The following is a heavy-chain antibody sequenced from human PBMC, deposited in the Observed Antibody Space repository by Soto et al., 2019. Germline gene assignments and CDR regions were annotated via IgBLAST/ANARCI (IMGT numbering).Heavy chain of an antibody. V-gene: IGHV4-30-4*08. CDR3: ARALIQLWPHYYYGMDV. Sequence: SETLSLTCAVYGGSFSDYSWNWNWIRQPPGKGLEWIGYIYYSGTTYYNPSLKSRVTISVDTSKNQFSLKVNSVTAADTAVYYCARALIQLWPHYYYGMDVWGQGTTVTVSS. D-gene: IGHD5-18*01. J-gene: IGHJ6*02. CDR1: GGSFSDYSWN. CDR2: IYYSGTT.